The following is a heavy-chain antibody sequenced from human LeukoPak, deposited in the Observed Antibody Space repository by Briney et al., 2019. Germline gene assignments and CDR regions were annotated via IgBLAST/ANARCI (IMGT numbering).Heavy chain of an antibody. CDR1: SYS. CDR3: ARYDSSGFYLGKVDY. D-gene: IGHD3-22*01. V-gene: IGHV4-39*01. Sequence: SYSMNWIRQPPGKGLEWIGSIYYSGSTYYNPSLKSRVTISVDTSKNQFSLKLSSVTAADTAVYYCARYDSSGFYLGKVDYWGQGTLVTVSS. J-gene: IGHJ4*02. CDR2: IYYSGST.